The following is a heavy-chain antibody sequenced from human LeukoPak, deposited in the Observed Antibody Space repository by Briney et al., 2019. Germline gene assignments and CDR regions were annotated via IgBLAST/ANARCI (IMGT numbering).Heavy chain of an antibody. J-gene: IGHJ4*02. Sequence: PGGSLRLSCAASGFTFSSYSMNWVRQAPGKGLEWVSSISSGSSYIYYADSVKGRFTISRDNAKNSLYLQMNSLRAEDTAVYYCAKSDGSVSTIDYWGQGTLVTVSP. V-gene: IGHV3-21*01. CDR1: GFTFSSYS. CDR3: AKSDGSVSTIDY. D-gene: IGHD2-15*01. CDR2: ISSGSSYI.